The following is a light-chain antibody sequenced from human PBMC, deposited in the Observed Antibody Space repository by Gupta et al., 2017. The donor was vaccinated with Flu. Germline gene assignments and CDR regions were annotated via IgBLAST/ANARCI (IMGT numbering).Light chain of an antibody. J-gene: IGKJ3*01. V-gene: IGKV1D-16*01. CDR1: QGVNTW. Sequence: GDSVTITCRASQGVNTWLAWYQQKPGEAPKSLIYAASNLQSGVPSRFTGSGSGTEFSLTINNLQPEDSATYYCQQYDNYPLTVGPGTRL. CDR2: AAS. CDR3: QQYDNYPLT.